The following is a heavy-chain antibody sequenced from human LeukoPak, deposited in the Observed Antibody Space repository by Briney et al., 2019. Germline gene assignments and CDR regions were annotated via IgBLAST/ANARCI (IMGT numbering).Heavy chain of an antibody. CDR2: ISYDGSNK. CDR3: ANDAPYSSSWSGDYYGMDV. Sequence: WRSLRLSCAASGFTFSSYGMHWVRQAPGKGLEWVAVISYDGSNKYYADSVKGRFTISRDNSKNTLYLQMNSLSAEDTAVYYCANDAPYSSSWSGDYYGMDVWGKGTTVTVSS. V-gene: IGHV3-30*18. J-gene: IGHJ6*04. CDR1: GFTFSSYG. D-gene: IGHD6-13*01.